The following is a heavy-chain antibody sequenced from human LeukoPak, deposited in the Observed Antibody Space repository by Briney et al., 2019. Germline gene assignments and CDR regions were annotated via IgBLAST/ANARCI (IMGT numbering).Heavy chain of an antibody. J-gene: IGHJ5*02. CDR3: ARFGHGQYGSGSSLNWFDP. V-gene: IGHV1-69*01. CDR1: GGTFSSYG. D-gene: IGHD3-10*01. CDR2: IIPIFGTA. Sequence: RASVKVSCKASGGTFSSYGISWVRQAPGQGLEWMGGIIPIFGTANYAQKFQGRVTITADESTSTAYMELSSLRSEDTAVYYCARFGHGQYGSGSSLNWFDPWGQGTLVTVSS.